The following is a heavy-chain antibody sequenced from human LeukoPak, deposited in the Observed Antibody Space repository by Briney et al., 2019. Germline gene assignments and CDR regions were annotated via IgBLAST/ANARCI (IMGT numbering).Heavy chain of an antibody. V-gene: IGHV1-69*13. CDR1: GGTFSSYA. J-gene: IGHJ3*02. CDR2: IIPIFCTA. D-gene: IGHD2-2*01. Sequence: ASVKVSCKASGGTFSSYAISWVRQPPGQGLEWMGGIIPIFCTANYAQNFQGRVTITADEATSTAYTPLSSPRSEHTAVYYCARQASSTSGYAFDIWGQGTMVTVSS. CDR3: ARQASSTSGYAFDI.